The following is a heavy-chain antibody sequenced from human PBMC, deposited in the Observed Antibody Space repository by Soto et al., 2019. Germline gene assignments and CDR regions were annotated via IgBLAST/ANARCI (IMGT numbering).Heavy chain of an antibody. Sequence: QVQLQESGPGLVKPSQTLSLTCTVSGGSISSGDYYWSGIRQPPGTGLEWMGYIYYSGSTYYNPSLKSPVTIPVDTSKNQFSMKLSSVTAADTAVYYCASYLFHVDILGVDYWGQGTLVTVSS. J-gene: IGHJ4*02. D-gene: IGHD5-12*01. CDR2: IYYSGST. CDR3: ASYLFHVDILGVDY. V-gene: IGHV4-30-4*01. CDR1: GGSISSGDYY.